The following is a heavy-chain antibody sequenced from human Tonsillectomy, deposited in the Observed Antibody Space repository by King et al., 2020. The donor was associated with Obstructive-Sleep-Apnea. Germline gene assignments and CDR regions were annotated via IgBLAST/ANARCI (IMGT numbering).Heavy chain of an antibody. CDR2: ISSSSSTI. CDR3: ARDQGDYYGSGSDFDY. D-gene: IGHD3-10*01. J-gene: IGHJ4*02. Sequence: VQLVESGGGLVQPGGSLRLSCAASGFTFSSYSMNWVRQAPGKGLEWVSYISSSSSTIYYADSVKGRFTISRDNAKNSLYLQMNSLRAEDTAVYYCARDQGDYYGSGSDFDYWGQGTLVTVSS. CDR1: GFTFSSYS. V-gene: IGHV3-48*04.